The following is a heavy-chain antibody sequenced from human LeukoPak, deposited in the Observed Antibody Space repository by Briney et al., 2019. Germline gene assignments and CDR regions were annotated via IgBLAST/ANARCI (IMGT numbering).Heavy chain of an antibody. J-gene: IGHJ4*02. CDR3: ARGPHIVVVTAIDY. CDR1: GFIFSDYG. D-gene: IGHD2-21*02. V-gene: IGHV3-33*01. CDR2: IWYDGSNK. Sequence: PGRSLRLSCAASGFIFSDYGMHWVRQAPGKGLEWVAVIWYDGSNKYYADSVEGRFTISRDNAKSTLYLQMNSLRAEDTAVYYCARGPHIVVVTAIDYCGQGTLVTVSS.